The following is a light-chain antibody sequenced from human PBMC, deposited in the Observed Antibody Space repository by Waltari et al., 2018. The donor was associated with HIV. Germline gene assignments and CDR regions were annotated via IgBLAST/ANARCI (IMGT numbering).Light chain of an antibody. J-gene: IGKJ1*01. CDR1: QSISSY. CDR2: AAS. Sequence: DIQMTQSPSSLSASVGDRVTITCRASQSISSYLNWYQQKPGKAPKHLIYAASSLQSGVPSRFSGSGSGTDFTLTISSLQPEDFATYYCQQSYSTPTFGQGTKVEIK. CDR3: QQSYSTPT. V-gene: IGKV1-39*01.